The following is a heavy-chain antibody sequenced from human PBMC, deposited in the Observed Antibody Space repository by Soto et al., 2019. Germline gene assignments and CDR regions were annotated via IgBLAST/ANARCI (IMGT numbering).Heavy chain of an antibody. CDR2: IDPSDSYT. Sequence: PGESLKISCKGSGYSFTSYWISWVRQMPGKGLEWMGRIDPSDSYTNYSPSFQGHVTISADKSISTAYLQWSSLKASDTAMYYCARHTISYYDILTGYGHAPSGAFDIWGQGTMVTVSS. J-gene: IGHJ3*02. CDR3: ARHTISYYDILTGYGHAPSGAFDI. V-gene: IGHV5-10-1*01. D-gene: IGHD3-9*01. CDR1: GYSFTSYW.